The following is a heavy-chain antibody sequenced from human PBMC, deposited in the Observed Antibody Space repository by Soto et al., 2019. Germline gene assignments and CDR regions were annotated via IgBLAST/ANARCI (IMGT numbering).Heavy chain of an antibody. Sequence: PSETLSLTCAVSGGSISSGTWWSWVRQPPGKGLEWIGEIYHSGDTNYNPSLKTRVTMSVDKSKNQFSLKLSSVTAADTAVYYCARGGDGSGSYYNPVSAFDPWGQGTLVTVSS. CDR3: ARGGDGSGSYYNPVSAFDP. CDR1: GGSISSGTW. D-gene: IGHD3-10*01. CDR2: IYHSGDT. J-gene: IGHJ5*02. V-gene: IGHV4-4*02.